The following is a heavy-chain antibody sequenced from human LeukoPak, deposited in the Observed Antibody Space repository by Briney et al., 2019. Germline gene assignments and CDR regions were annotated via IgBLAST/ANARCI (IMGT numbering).Heavy chain of an antibody. CDR3: ARRRSNDFWSGYYEFDP. D-gene: IGHD3-3*01. V-gene: IGHV4-4*09. CDR2: IYTSGST. J-gene: IGHJ5*02. Sequence: SETLSLTCTVSGGSISSYYWSWIRQPPGKGLEWIGYIYTSGSTNYNPSLKSRVTISVDTSKNQFSLKLSSVTAADTAVYYCARRRSNDFWSGYYEFDPWGRGTLVTVSS. CDR1: GGSISSYY.